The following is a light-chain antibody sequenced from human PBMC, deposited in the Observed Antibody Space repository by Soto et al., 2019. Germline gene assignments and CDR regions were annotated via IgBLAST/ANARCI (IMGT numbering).Light chain of an antibody. CDR1: QYVGSR. V-gene: IGKV3-11*01. J-gene: IGKJ1*01. CDR2: YMS. CDR3: HQRQSWPRT. Sequence: EIVLTQSPATLSSSPGETATLSCRASQYVGSRLAWYQHKPGQAPRLLVYYMSKRATGIPASFSGSGSGTDFTLTISSLAPFDFAIYYCHQRQSWPRTCGQGTKVEIK.